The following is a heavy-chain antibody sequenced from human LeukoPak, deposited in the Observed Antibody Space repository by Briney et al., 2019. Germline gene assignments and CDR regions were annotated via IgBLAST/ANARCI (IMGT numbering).Heavy chain of an antibody. J-gene: IGHJ5*02. D-gene: IGHD1-26*01. CDR2: IYYSGST. V-gene: IGHV4-39*07. Sequence: SETLSLTCTVSGGSISSSSYYWGWIRQPPGKGLEWIGSIYYSGSTYYNPSLKSRVTISVDTSKNQFSLKLSSVTAADTAVYYCARGHSGSYYRERVRKWFDPWGQGTLVTVSS. CDR1: GGSISSSSYY. CDR3: ARGHSGSYYRERVRKWFDP.